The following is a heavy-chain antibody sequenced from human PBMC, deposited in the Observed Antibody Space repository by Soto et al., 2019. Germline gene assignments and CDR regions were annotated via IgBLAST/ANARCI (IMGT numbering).Heavy chain of an antibody. Sequence: EVQLVESGGGLVQPGGSLRLSCAASRFTVSSNYMTWVRQAPGKGLEWVSIIYSGGCTYYADSVKGRFTISRDNSKNTLYLQMNSLRAEDTAVYYCATFGPIDYWGQGTLVTVSS. J-gene: IGHJ4*02. CDR1: RFTVSSNY. D-gene: IGHD3-10*01. CDR2: IYSGGCT. V-gene: IGHV3-66*01. CDR3: ATFGPIDY.